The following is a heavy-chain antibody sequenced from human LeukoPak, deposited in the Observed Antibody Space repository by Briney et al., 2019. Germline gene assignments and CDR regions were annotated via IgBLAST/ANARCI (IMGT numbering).Heavy chain of an antibody. Sequence: SVKVSCKASGGTFSSYAISWVRQAPGQGLEWMGGIIPVFGTANYAQKFQGRVTITADESTSTAYMELSSLRSEDTAVYYCARVRIPHGDYVGFDYWGQGTLVTVSS. J-gene: IGHJ4*02. CDR1: GGTFSSYA. CDR3: ARVRIPHGDYVGFDY. V-gene: IGHV1-69*13. D-gene: IGHD4-17*01. CDR2: IIPVFGTA.